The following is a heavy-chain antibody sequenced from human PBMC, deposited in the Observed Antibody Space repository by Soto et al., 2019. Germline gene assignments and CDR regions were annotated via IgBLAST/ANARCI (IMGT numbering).Heavy chain of an antibody. Sequence: PGEPLKISCKGSGYSFTSYWISWVRQMPGKGLEWMGRIDPSDSYTNYSPSFQGHVTISADKSISTAYLQWSSLKASDTAMYYCARQVGPTVTYYYYGMDVWGQGTTVTVSS. J-gene: IGHJ6*02. CDR2: IDPSDSYT. V-gene: IGHV5-10-1*01. D-gene: IGHD4-4*01. CDR3: ARQVGPTVTYYYYGMDV. CDR1: GYSFTSYW.